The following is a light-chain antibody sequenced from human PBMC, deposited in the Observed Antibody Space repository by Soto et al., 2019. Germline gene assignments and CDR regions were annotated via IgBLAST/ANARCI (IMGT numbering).Light chain of an antibody. J-gene: IGKJ2*01. CDR3: QQYGGAPPEYP. CDR1: QTVSGSH. CDR2: GAS. V-gene: IGKV3-20*01. Sequence: IVLTQSPGTLSLSPGERATLSCRASQTVSGSHLAWYQQKPGQAPRLIIYGASTRPTGIPARVSGSGSGTDFTLTITRLEPEDFAVYYCQQYGGAPPEYPFGQGTKLEIK.